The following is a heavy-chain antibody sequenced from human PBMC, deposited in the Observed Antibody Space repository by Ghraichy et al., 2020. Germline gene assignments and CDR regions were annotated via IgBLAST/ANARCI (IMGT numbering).Heavy chain of an antibody. Sequence: SETPSLTCTVSGGSISSSSYYWGWIRQPPGKGLEWIGSIYYSGSTYYNPSLKSRVTISVDTSKNQFSLKLSSVTAADTAVYYCARQGPYSSSWPTTPFDYWGQGTLVTVSS. V-gene: IGHV4-39*01. CDR1: GGSISSSSYY. D-gene: IGHD6-13*01. J-gene: IGHJ4*02. CDR3: ARQGPYSSSWPTTPFDY. CDR2: IYYSGST.